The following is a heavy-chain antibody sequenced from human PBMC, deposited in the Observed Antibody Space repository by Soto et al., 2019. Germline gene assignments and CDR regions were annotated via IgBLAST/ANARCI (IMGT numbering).Heavy chain of an antibody. D-gene: IGHD4-17*01. Sequence: QDQLVQSGAEVKKPGSSVKVSCKASGGTFSSHTFSWVRQAPGQGLEWMGRIIPALGTATYAQKFQGRVTITADESATTVYMELNSLRSEDTAVYYCARPDFGDYWYFDLWGRGXXVTVSS. CDR3: ARPDFGDYWYFDL. V-gene: IGHV1-69*08. CDR2: IIPALGTA. J-gene: IGHJ2*01. CDR1: GGTFSSHT.